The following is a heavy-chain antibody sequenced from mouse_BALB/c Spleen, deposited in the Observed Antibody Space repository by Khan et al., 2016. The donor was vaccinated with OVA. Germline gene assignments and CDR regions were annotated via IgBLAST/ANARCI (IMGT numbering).Heavy chain of an antibody. J-gene: IGHJ3*01. D-gene: IGHD2-12*01. V-gene: IGHV1-26*01. Sequence: EVQLQESGPDLVKPGASVKISCKASGYSFTLYYMTWVRQSHGKSPEWIGRVNPNNGDTNYNQNFKGKAILTVDKSSNTAYMEPRSLTSEDSAVFYCARGYEFFPYWGQGTLVTVSA. CDR2: VNPNNGDT. CDR3: ARGYEFFPY. CDR1: GYSFTLYY.